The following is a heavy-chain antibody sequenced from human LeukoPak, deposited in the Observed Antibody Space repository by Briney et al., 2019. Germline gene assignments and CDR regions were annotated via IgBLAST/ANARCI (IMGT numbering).Heavy chain of an antibody. Sequence: ASVKVSCKASGYTFTDYFLHWVRQAPGQGLEWMGWINPNSGGTNYAQKFQGRVTMTRDTSISTAYMELSSLTSDDTAVYYCARDSSGWYRWFDLWGQGTLVTVSS. V-gene: IGHV1-2*02. D-gene: IGHD6-19*01. CDR3: ARDSSGWYRWFDL. CDR1: GYTFTDYF. CDR2: INPNSGGT. J-gene: IGHJ5*02.